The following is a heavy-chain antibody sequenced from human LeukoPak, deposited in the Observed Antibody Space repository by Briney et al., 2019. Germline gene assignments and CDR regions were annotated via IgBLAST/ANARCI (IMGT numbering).Heavy chain of an antibody. D-gene: IGHD6-6*01. Sequence: PGGSLRLSCAASGFTFSSYAMHWVRQAPGKGLEWVAVIYYGGSITFYADSVKGRFTISRDNSRSTLYLQMNSLRPEDTAVYYCAKDGITARPGGYYFDDWGQGTLVTVSS. CDR3: AKDGITARPGGYYFDD. CDR2: IYYGGSIT. CDR1: GFTFSSYA. J-gene: IGHJ4*02. V-gene: IGHV3-30*18.